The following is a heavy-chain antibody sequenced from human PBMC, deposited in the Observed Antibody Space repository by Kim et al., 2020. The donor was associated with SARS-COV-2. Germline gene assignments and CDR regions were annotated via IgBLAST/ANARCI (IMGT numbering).Heavy chain of an antibody. V-gene: IGHV4-34*01. D-gene: IGHD1-26*01. CDR2: ST. CDR3: ARIGELKVNY. J-gene: IGHJ4*02. Sequence: STNYNPSLKSRVTISVDTSKNQFSLKLSSVTAADTAVYYCARIGELKVNYWGQGTLVTVSS.